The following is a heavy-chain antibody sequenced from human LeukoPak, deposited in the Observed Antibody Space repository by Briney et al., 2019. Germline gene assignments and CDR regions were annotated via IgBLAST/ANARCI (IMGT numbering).Heavy chain of an antibody. CDR2: ICSSSSTI. D-gene: IGHD2-2*02. CDR3: AKDDVGYCSSTSCYSYYYMDV. J-gene: IGHJ6*03. V-gene: IGHV3-48*04. CDR1: GFTLSSYS. Sequence: PGGALRLSCAASGFTLSSYSMNWVRQAPGEGLEWGSYICSSSSTIYYADSVKGRFTISRDNAKNSLYLQMNSLRAEDTAVYYCAKDDVGYCSSTSCYSYYYMDVWGKGTTVTVSS.